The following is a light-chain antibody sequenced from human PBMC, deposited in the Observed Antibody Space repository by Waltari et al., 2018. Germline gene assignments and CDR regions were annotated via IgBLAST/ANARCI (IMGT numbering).Light chain of an antibody. V-gene: IGLV2-23*01. CDR1: NNDVGSYDL. J-gene: IGLJ3*02. Sequence: QSALTQPASVSGSPGQSITISCTGTNNDVGSYDLVSWYQQHPGKAPELVIYGGTKRPSGVSHRFSGSKSGNTASLTISGLQAEDEADYYCSSYAGGDTGVFGGGTKLTVL. CDR2: GGT. CDR3: SSYAGGDTGV.